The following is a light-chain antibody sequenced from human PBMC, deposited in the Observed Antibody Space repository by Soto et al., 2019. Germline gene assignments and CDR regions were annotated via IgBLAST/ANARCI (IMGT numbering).Light chain of an antibody. CDR3: ATWDDSLNGWV. V-gene: IGLV1-44*01. CDR2: STD. CDR1: SNIGSRS. J-gene: IGLJ3*02. Sequence: QLVLTQPPSASATPGQRVTMSCSGSNIGSRSVYWYQHLPGTAPQLLIYSTDLRPSGVPDRFSGSKSGTSASLAISGLQSEDEANYYCATWDDSLNGWVFGGGTKVTVL.